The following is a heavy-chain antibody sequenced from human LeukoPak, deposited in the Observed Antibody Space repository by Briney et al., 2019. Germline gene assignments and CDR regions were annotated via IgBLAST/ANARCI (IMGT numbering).Heavy chain of an antibody. CDR1: GGSISSYY. J-gene: IGHJ4*02. V-gene: IGHV4-59*01. Sequence: SETLSLTCSVSGGSISSYYWSWIRQPPGKGLEWIGYISHSGSTNYNPSLKSRVAMSVDTAKNQFSLKLRSVTAADTAVYYCATSVGPPYYFDYWGQGTLVTVSS. CDR2: ISHSGST. CDR3: ATSVGPPYYFDY. D-gene: IGHD1-26*01.